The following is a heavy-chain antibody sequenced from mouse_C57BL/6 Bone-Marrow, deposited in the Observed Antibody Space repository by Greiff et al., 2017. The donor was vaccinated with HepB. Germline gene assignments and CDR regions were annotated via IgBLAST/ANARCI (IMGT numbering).Heavy chain of an antibody. CDR2: IWSGGST. J-gene: IGHJ3*01. CDR3: ARGGEYPGFAY. V-gene: IGHV2-2*01. D-gene: IGHD5-1*01. CDR1: GFSLTSYG. Sequence: VQLQQSGPGLVQPSQSLSITCTVSGFSLTSYGVHWVRQSPGKGLEWLGVIWSGGSTDYNAAFISRLSISKDNSKSQVFFKMNSLQADDTAIYYCARGGEYPGFAYWGQGTLVTVSA.